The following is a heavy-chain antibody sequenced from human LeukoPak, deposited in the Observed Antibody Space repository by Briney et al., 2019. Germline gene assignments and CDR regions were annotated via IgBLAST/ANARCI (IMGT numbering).Heavy chain of an antibody. J-gene: IGHJ3*02. CDR2: IYTSGST. CDR3: ARSGSMIVPGDAFDI. D-gene: IGHD3-22*01. V-gene: IGHV4-4*07. Sequence: SETLSLTCTVSGGSISSYYWSWIRQPAGKGLEWIGRIYTSGSTNYNPSLKSRVTMSVDTSKNQFSLRLSSVTAADTAVYYCARSGSMIVPGDAFDIWGQGTMVTVSS. CDR1: GGSISSYY.